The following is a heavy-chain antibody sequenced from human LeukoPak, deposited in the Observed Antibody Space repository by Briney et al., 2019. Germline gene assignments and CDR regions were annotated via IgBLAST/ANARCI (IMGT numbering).Heavy chain of an antibody. CDR2: ISTYDGST. J-gene: IGHJ4*02. CDR1: GYTFTTYG. V-gene: IGHV1-18*01. D-gene: IGHD1-26*01. Sequence: ASVKVSCKASGYTFTTYGINWVRQAPGQGLEWMGWISTYDGSTKFAQKLRDRVTMIREISTSTVYMELRSLRSDDTAAYYCARDQPRRGPGNHDYWGQGTLVTVSS. CDR3: ARDQPRRGPGNHDY.